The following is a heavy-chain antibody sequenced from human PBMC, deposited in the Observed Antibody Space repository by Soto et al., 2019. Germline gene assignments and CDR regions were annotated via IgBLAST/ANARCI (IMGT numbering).Heavy chain of an antibody. CDR3: AKGTLGYGSGGSCYSFDY. V-gene: IGHV3-23*01. CDR1: GCTCSNYA. Sequence: GGSMRLSCAAAGCTCSNYAMSWVRQATGKGLEWVSTISGSGGSAYYADSVKGRFTISRDNSKNTLYLQMNSLRAEDTAVYYCAKGTLGYGSGGSCYSFDYWGQGTLVTVSS. J-gene: IGHJ4*02. CDR2: ISGSGGSA. D-gene: IGHD2-15*01.